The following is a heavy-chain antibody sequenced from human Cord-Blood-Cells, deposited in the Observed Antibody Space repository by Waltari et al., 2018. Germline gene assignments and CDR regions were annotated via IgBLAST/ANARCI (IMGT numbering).Heavy chain of an antibody. CDR1: GGSISSYY. J-gene: IGHJ6*03. V-gene: IGHV4-59*08. CDR2: IYYSGST. CDR3: ARQGVAGYYYYYMDV. Sequence: QVQLQASGPGLVTPSETLSLTCTVSGGSISSYYWSWFRQPPGKGLEWIGYIYYSGSTNYNPSLKSRVTISVDTSKNQFSLKLSSVTAADTAVYYCARQGVAGYYYYYMDVWGKGTTVTVSS. D-gene: IGHD6-19*01.